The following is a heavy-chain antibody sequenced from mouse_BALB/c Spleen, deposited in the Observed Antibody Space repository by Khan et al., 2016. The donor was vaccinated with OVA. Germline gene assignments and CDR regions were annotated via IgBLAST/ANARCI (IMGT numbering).Heavy chain of an antibody. D-gene: IGHD2-3*01. Sequence: VQLQESGPGLVAPSQTVSISCTASGFSLTNYGVHWVRQPPGKGLEWLGVIWAGGSTNYNSPLMSRLSTSKDNAKSEVILKMTSLQNDDTAIYYGTKVYDPYCAVDYWGPGTSVTVSA. CDR3: TKVYDPYCAVDY. CDR1: GFSLTNYG. CDR2: IWAGGST. V-gene: IGHV2-9*02. J-gene: IGHJ4*01.